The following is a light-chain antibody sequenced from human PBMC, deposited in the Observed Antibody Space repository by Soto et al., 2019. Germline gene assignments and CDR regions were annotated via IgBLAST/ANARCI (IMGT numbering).Light chain of an antibody. CDR3: AAWDDSLNGVV. Sequence: QSVLTQAPSASGTPGQRVTISCSGSNSNIGSNTVNWYQQFPGTAPKLLIYSNNQRPSGVPDRFSGSKSGTSASLAISGLQSEDEADYYCAAWDDSLNGVVFGGGTKLTVL. V-gene: IGLV1-44*01. J-gene: IGLJ2*01. CDR2: SNN. CDR1: NSNIGSNT.